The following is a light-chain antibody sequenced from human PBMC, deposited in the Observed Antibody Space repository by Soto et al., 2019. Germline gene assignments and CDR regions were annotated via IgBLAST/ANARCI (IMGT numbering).Light chain of an antibody. CDR3: QQYNSYPWT. CDR1: QTISDW. Sequence: DIQMTQSPSTLSASVGDRVTITCRASQTISDWLAWYQQKPGKAPKPLIYDASRLESGVPSRFTGSGSGTEFTFTISSLQPDDFASYYCQQYNSYPWTFGQGTRVEV. V-gene: IGKV1-5*01. CDR2: DAS. J-gene: IGKJ1*01.